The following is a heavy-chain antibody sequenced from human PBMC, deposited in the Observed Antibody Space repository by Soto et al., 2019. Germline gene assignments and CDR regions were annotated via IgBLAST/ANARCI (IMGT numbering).Heavy chain of an antibody. D-gene: IGHD2-8*02. V-gene: IGHV4-59*12. CDR3: ARDKITGLFDY. Sequence: SETLSLTCTVSGGSISSYYWSLIRQPPGKGLEWIGYIYYSGSTNYNPSLKSRVTISVDTSKNQFSLKLTSVTAADTAVYYCARDKITGLFDYWGQGTLVTVSS. CDR2: IYYSGST. CDR1: GGSISSYY. J-gene: IGHJ4*02.